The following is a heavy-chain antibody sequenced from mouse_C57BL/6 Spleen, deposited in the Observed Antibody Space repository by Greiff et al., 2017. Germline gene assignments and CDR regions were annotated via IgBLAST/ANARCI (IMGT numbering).Heavy chain of an antibody. V-gene: IGHV1-85*01. J-gene: IGHJ4*01. CDR3: AGAYYSNYVLYAMDY. D-gene: IGHD2-5*01. CDR1: GYTFTSYD. CDR2: IYPRDGST. Sequence: VQVVESGPELVKPGASVKLSCKASGYTFTSYDINWVKQRPGQGLEWIGWIYPRDGSTKYNEKFKGKATLTVDTSSSTAYMELHSLTSEDSAVYFCAGAYYSNYVLYAMDYWGQGTSVTVSS.